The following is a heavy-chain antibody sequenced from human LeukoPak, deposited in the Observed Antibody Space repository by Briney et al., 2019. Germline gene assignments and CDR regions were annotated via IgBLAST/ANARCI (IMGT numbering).Heavy chain of an antibody. CDR2: IYYTGST. CDR3: ARRDPNYYDSSGYYPG. CDR1: GVSITNYY. D-gene: IGHD3-22*01. J-gene: IGHJ4*02. Sequence: SETLSLTCTVSGVSITNYYWSWIRQPPGKGLEWIGYIYYTGSTNYNLSLRSRVTISVDTSKNQFSLKLSSVTAADTAVYYCARRDPNYYDSSGYYPGWGQGTLVTVSS. V-gene: IGHV4-59*12.